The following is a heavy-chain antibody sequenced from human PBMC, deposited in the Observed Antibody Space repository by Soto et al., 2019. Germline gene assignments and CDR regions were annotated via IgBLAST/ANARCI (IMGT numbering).Heavy chain of an antibody. Sequence: QVQLVESGGGLVKPGGSLRLSCAASGFSFSDSYMGWVRQAPGKGLEWVAYISGSSGYTGYADSVKGRFTISRDNANNSLYLQMNSLRGEDTAVYYCARDRGGYGPPDVWGQGTTVTVSS. CDR3: ARDRGGYGPPDV. V-gene: IGHV3-11*06. CDR1: GFSFSDSY. D-gene: IGHD3-10*01. J-gene: IGHJ6*02. CDR2: ISGSSGYT.